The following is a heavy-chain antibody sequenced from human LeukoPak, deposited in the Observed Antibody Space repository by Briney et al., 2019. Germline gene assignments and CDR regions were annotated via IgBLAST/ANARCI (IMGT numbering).Heavy chain of an antibody. V-gene: IGHV3-69-1*01. CDR3: ARDRHFVAFDI. CDR1: GFTFTAFT. CDR2: ISSSYAI. J-gene: IGHJ3*02. Sequence: PGGSLRLSCAASGFTFTAFTINGVRQAPGKGLEWVSFISSSYAIYFAASVKGRFTISRDNAKNSVYLHMNSPRAEDTAVYYCARDRHFVAFDIWGQGTMVTVSS.